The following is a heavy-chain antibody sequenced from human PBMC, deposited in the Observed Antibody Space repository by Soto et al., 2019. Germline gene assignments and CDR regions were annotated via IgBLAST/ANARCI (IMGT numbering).Heavy chain of an antibody. D-gene: IGHD6-13*01. CDR3: ARGSDSSPIFQYYYYGMDV. J-gene: IGHJ6*02. Sequence: KQSQTLSLTCAISGDSVSSNSAAWNWIRQSPSRGLEWLGRTYYRSKWYNDYAVSVKSRITINPDTSKNQFSLQLNSVTPEDTAVYYCARGSDSSPIFQYYYYGMDVWGQGTTVTVSS. V-gene: IGHV6-1*01. CDR1: GDSVSSNSAA. CDR2: TYYRSKWYN.